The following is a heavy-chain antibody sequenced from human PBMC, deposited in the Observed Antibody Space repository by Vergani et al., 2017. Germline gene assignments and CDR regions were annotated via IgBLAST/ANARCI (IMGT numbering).Heavy chain of an antibody. J-gene: IGHJ6*04. Sequence: QITLKESGPTLVKPTQTLTLTCTFSGFSLNTRGVSVAWIRQPPGKALDWLALIYWNDDQHYSPSLNNRVTITKDTSKNQVVVTMTNMDYVDTGTYYCVHRKDVWGTTGCLYPLYYYYGMGVWGKGTTVTVSS. CDR2: IYWNDDQ. D-gene: IGHD1-7*01. CDR3: VHRKDVWGTTGCLYPLYYYYGMGV. V-gene: IGHV2-5*04. CDR1: GFSLNTRGVS.